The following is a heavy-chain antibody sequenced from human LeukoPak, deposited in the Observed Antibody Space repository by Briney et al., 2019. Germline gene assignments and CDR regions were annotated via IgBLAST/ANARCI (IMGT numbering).Heavy chain of an antibody. CDR2: ISYDGSNK. CDR1: GFTFSSYA. Sequence: GGSLRLSCAASGFTFSSYAMPWVRQAPGKGLEWVAAISYDGSNKYCADSVEGRFTISRDNSKNTLYLQMNSLRAEDTAVYYCARDPPTVTNYYYYGMDVWGQGTTVTVSS. CDR3: ARDPPTVTNYYYYGMDV. V-gene: IGHV3-30-3*01. D-gene: IGHD4-17*01. J-gene: IGHJ6*02.